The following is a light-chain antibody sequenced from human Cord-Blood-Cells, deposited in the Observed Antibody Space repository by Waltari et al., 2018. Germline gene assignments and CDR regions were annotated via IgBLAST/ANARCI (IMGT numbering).Light chain of an antibody. J-gene: IGLJ1*01. Sequence: QSALTQPASVSGSPGQSITISCPGTSSDVGSYNLVSWYQQHPGKAPKLMIYEGSKRPSGGSNRFSGSKSGNTASLTISGLQAEDEADYYCCSYAGSSTYVFGTGTKVTVL. V-gene: IGLV2-23*01. CDR1: SSDVGSYNL. CDR3: CSYAGSSTYV. CDR2: EGS.